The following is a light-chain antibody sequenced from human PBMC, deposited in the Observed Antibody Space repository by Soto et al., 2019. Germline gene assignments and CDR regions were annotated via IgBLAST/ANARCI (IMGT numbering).Light chain of an antibody. J-gene: IGKJ1*01. V-gene: IGKV1-5*01. CDR1: QSISYW. Sequence: DIQMTQSPSTLSASFGDRVTITCRASQSISYWLAWYQQKPGKAPKVLIYDASSLESGVPSRFSGSGSGTEFTLTISSLQPDDLATYYCQQYNSYWTFGQGTKVDIK. CDR3: QQYNSYWT. CDR2: DAS.